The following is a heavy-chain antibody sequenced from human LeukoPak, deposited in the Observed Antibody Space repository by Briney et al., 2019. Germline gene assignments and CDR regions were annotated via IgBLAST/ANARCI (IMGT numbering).Heavy chain of an antibody. J-gene: IGHJ4*02. CDR3: ARDYNWNPPDY. CDR2: IDSDGRIT. V-gene: IGHV3-74*01. CDR1: GFTFSSYW. Sequence: GGSLRLSCAASGFTFSSYWMHWVRQAPGKGLVWVSRIDSDGRITTYADSVKGRFTISRDNAKNTLYLQMNTLRDEDAAVYYCARDYNWNPPDYWGQGTLVTVSS. D-gene: IGHD1-1*01.